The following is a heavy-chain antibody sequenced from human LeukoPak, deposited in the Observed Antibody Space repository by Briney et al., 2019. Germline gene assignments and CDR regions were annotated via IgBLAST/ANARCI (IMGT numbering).Heavy chain of an antibody. CDR2: IGTVGDT. J-gene: IGHJ3*02. V-gene: IGHV3-13*01. Sequence: QPGGSLRLSCAASGFSFRNYGMHWVRQPTGKGLEWVSAIGTVGDTFYPGSVKGRFTISRDNAKNFLYLQMNSLRAGDTAVYYCTRSTYCNSTSCYPGAFDIWGQGTMVTVSA. CDR1: GFSFRNYG. CDR3: TRSTYCNSTSCYPGAFDI. D-gene: IGHD2-2*01.